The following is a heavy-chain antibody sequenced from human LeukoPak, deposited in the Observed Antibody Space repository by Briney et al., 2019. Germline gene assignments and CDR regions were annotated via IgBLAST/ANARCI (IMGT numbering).Heavy chain of an antibody. J-gene: IGHJ6*02. D-gene: IGHD6-13*01. Sequence: GGSLRLSCAASEFTLSSYAMSWVRQAPGKGLEWVSGTGGSGGTTYYADSVKGRFTISRDNSKNTLYLQMSSLRVEDTAVYYCARLFPAAGTPYYYIMDVWGQGTTVTVSS. CDR2: TGGSGGTT. CDR1: EFTLSSYA. CDR3: ARLFPAAGTPYYYIMDV. V-gene: IGHV3-23*01.